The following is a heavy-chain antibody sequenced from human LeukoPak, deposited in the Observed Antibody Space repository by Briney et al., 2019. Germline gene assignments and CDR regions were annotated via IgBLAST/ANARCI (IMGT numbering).Heavy chain of an antibody. D-gene: IGHD6-19*01. CDR2: INHSGST. CDR3: ASASIAVAGTDAFDI. CDR1: GGSFSDYY. J-gene: IGHJ3*02. V-gene: IGHV4-34*01. Sequence: PSETLSLTCAVYGGSFSDYYWSWIRQPPGKGLEWIGEINHSGSTNYNPSLKSRVTISVDPSKNQFSLKLSSVTPEDTAVYYCASASIAVAGTDAFDIWGQGTMITVSS.